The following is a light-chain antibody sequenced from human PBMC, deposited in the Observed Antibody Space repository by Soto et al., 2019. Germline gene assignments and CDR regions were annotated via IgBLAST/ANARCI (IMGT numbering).Light chain of an antibody. Sequence: QSALTQPASVSGTPVQSITISCSGTSSSIGGYNVVSWYQQHPGNAPKVIVYEGIKRPSGVSDRFSGSTPGSTASLPISRLQAQDDAEYFCCPYVCATTHVFGRGTKGTVL. CDR3: CPYVCATTHV. J-gene: IGLJ1*01. CDR2: EGI. CDR1: SSSIGGYNV. V-gene: IGLV2-23*01.